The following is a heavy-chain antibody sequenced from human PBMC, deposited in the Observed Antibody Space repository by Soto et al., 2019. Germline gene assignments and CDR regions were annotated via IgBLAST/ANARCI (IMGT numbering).Heavy chain of an antibody. Sequence: PGGSLRLSCAASGFTFSSYSMNWVRQAPGKGLEWVSSISSSSSYIYYADSVKGRFTISRDNAKNSLYLQMNSLRAEDTAVYYCARGSTSRLNWFAPWGQGTLVTVSS. V-gene: IGHV3-21*01. CDR1: GFTFSSYS. D-gene: IGHD2-2*01. CDR2: ISSSSSYI. CDR3: ARGSTSRLNWFAP. J-gene: IGHJ5*02.